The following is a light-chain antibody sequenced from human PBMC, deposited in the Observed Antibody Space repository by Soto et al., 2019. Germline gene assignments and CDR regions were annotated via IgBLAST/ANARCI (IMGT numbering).Light chain of an antibody. CDR1: QGISSY. CDR3: QQYSSYPYT. CDR2: AAS. Sequence: AIRMTQSPSSFPASTGNRVTITCRASQGISSYLAWYQQKPGKAPKLLIYAASTLQSGVPSRFSGSGSGTDFTLTISCLQSEDFATYYCQQYSSYPYTFGQGTKLEI. J-gene: IGKJ2*01. V-gene: IGKV1-8*01.